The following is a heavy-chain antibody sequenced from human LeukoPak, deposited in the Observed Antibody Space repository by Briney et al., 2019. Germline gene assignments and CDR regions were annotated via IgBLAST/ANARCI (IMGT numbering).Heavy chain of an antibody. Sequence: SQTLSLTCTVSGGSISSGDYYWSWIRQPPGKGLEWIGYIYYSGSTYYNPSLKSRVTISVDTSKNQFSLKLSSVTAADTAVYYCARGGYCSSTSCYYYYYMDVWGKGTTVTVSS. J-gene: IGHJ6*03. CDR2: IYYSGST. CDR3: ARGGYCSSTSCYYYYYMDV. CDR1: GGSISSGDYY. D-gene: IGHD2-2*01. V-gene: IGHV4-30-4*08.